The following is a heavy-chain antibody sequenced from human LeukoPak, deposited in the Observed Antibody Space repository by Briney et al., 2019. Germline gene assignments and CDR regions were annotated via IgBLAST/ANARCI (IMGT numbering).Heavy chain of an antibody. CDR2: IYYTGTT. J-gene: IGHJ4*02. CDR1: GDSVSHYY. Sequence: SETLSLTCNVSGDSVSHYYWNWLRQPAGGGLEWIGRIYYTGTTDYNPSLESRVTMSVDPSKNQLSLNLKSVTAADTAVYFCARDKAVYLESSGFYFSRGLDDWGQGTRVTVST. D-gene: IGHD3-22*01. CDR3: ARDKAVYLESSGFYFSRGLDD. V-gene: IGHV4-4*07.